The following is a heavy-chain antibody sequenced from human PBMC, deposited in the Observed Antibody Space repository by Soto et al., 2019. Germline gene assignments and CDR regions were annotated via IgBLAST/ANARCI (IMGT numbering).Heavy chain of an antibody. CDR2: VYYTGTT. V-gene: IGHV4-59*01. D-gene: IGHD4-17*01. CDR3: ARDTVLTGMFDF. CDR1: GGSIGSYH. Sequence: SQTLSLTCTVSGGSIGSYHWSWVRQPPGKGLEWIASVYYTGTTNYNPSLGSRVTISIDAPGNRFSMEITSVTAADTAIYYCARDTVLTGMFDFWGQGTLVTVSS. J-gene: IGHJ4*02.